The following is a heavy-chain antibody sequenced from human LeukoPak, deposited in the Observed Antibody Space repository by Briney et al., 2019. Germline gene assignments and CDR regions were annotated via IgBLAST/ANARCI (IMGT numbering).Heavy chain of an antibody. Sequence: GGSLRLSCAASGFTFNKYAIHWVRQAPGKGLEWVTAISYDGSYKDYPDSVKGRFTISRDNSKNTLYLQMNSLRPEDTAVYYCARHLSGVTGYTYGRGIDYWGQGSLVTVSS. CDR1: GFTFNKYA. D-gene: IGHD5-18*01. CDR2: ISYDGSYK. J-gene: IGHJ4*02. V-gene: IGHV3-30*04. CDR3: ARHLSGVTGYTYGRGIDY.